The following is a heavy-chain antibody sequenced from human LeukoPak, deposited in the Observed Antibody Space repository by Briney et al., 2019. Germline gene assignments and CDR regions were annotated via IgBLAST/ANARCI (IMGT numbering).Heavy chain of an antibody. CDR3: ARVVAVAIIFDY. CDR2: ISSSSSYI. J-gene: IGHJ4*02. D-gene: IGHD6-19*01. CDR1: GFTFSSYS. Sequence: GGSLRLSCAASGFTFSSYSMNWVRQAPGKGLEWVSSISSSSSYIYYADSVKGRFTISRDNAKNSLYLQMNSLRAEDTAVYYCARVVAVAIIFDYWGQGTLVTVSS. V-gene: IGHV3-21*01.